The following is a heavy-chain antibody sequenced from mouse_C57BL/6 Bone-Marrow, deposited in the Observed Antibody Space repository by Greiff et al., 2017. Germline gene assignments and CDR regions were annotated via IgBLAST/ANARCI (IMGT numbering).Heavy chain of an antibody. D-gene: IGHD1-1*01. V-gene: IGHV5-2*01. CDR2: INSDGGST. CDR1: EYEFPSPD. J-gene: IGHJ1*03. Sequence: EVQLMESGGGLVQPGESLKLSCESNEYEFPSPDMSWVRKTPEKRLELVAAINSDGGSTYYPDPMARRFLISRAHTKENLYLKMSSLRSEDTALYYCAGHSVVAPPYWYFDVWGTGTTVTVSS. CDR3: AGHSVVAPPYWYFDV.